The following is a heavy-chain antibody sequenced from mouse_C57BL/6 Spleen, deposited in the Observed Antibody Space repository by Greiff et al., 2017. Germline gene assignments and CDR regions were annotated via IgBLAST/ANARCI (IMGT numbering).Heavy chain of an antibody. J-gene: IGHJ2*01. CDR2: IYPGDGDT. CDR1: GYAFSSSW. Sequence: QVQLQQSGPELVKPGASVKISCKASGYAFSSSWMNWVKQRPGKGLEWIGRIYPGDGDTNYNGKFKGKATLTADKSSSTAYMQLSSLTSEDSAVYFCARERAMVALDYWGQGTTLTVSS. CDR3: ARERAMVALDY. D-gene: IGHD2-2*01. V-gene: IGHV1-82*01.